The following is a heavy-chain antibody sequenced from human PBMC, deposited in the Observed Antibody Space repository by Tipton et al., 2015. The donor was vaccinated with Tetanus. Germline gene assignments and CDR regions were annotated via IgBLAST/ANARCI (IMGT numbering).Heavy chain of an antibody. CDR1: GGSISSYY. V-gene: IGHV4-31*02. D-gene: IGHD3-3*01. CDR2: IYHRGST. Sequence: LRLSCTVSGGSISSYYWSWIRQHPGKGLEWIGNIYHRGSTYYNSSLKSRVTISVDTSKNQFSLKLSSVTAADTAVYYCARDPAVLRFLEWLPDWYFALWGRGTLVTVSS. CDR3: ARDPAVLRFLEWLPDWYFAL. J-gene: IGHJ2*01.